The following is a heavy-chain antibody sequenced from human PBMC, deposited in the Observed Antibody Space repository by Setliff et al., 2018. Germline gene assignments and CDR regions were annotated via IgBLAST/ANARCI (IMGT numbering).Heavy chain of an antibody. J-gene: IGHJ4*02. CDR2: ISPHNGKT. D-gene: IGHD2-2*01. CDR3: ERLVRYCTTTTCQRTSGDDF. Sequence: ASVKVSCKASGYIFTDYGVSWVRQAPGQGLEWVGWISPHNGKTYYAPKFQDRITMTTDTSANTAYMELRSLRSDDTAVYYCERLVRYCTTTTCQRTSGDDFWGQGTLVTVSS. V-gene: IGHV1-18*01. CDR1: GYIFTDYG.